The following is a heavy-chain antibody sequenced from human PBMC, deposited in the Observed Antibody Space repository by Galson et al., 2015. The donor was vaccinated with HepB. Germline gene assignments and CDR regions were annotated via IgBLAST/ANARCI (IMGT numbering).Heavy chain of an antibody. Sequence: SLRLSCAASGFTFSSHAMTWVRQAPGKGLEWVSSISSRSRGGGTYYVDSVKGRFTISRDNWKNTLDLQMNSLRAEDTAVYYCARHMGNSYSHHFDYWDQGTLVTVSS. V-gene: IGHV3-23*01. J-gene: IGHJ4*02. CDR3: ARHMGNSYSHHFDY. CDR1: GFTFSSHA. CDR2: ISSRSRGGGT. D-gene: IGHD5-18*01.